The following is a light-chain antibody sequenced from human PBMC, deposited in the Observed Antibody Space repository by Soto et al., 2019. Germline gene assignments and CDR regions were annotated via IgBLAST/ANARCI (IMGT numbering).Light chain of an antibody. CDR1: QSVSSSY. CDR3: QQYSSSPIT. CDR2: GAF. V-gene: IGKV3-20*01. Sequence: EIVLTQSPGTLSLSPGERATLSCRASQSVSSSYLAWSQQKPGQAPRLLIHGAFRRATGIPDRFSGGGSGTDFSLTISRLDPEDFAVYYCQQYSSSPITFGQGTRLEIK. J-gene: IGKJ5*01.